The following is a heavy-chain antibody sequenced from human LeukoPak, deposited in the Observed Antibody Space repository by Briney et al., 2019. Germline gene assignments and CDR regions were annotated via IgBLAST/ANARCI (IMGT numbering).Heavy chain of an antibody. V-gene: IGHV4-39*07. J-gene: IGHJ4*02. CDR2: IYYSGST. CDR1: GGSISGYY. Sequence: SETLSLTCSVSGGSISGYYWGWIRQPPGKGLEWIGSIYYSGSTYYNPSLKSRVTISVDTSKNQFSLKLSSVTAADTAVYYCARSIAARQGLDYWGQGTLVTVSS. CDR3: ARSIAARQGLDY. D-gene: IGHD6-6*01.